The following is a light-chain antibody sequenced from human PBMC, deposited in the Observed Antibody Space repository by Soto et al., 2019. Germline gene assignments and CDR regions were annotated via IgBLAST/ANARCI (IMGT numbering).Light chain of an antibody. CDR3: QQHNNSPFT. V-gene: IGKV1-6*01. CDR1: QAIRTD. J-gene: IGKJ3*01. CDR2: AAS. Sequence: AIQMTQSPSSLSASVGDTVTITCRASQAIRTDLAWYQQKPGKAPKLLIYAASNLYSGVPSRFSGGGSGTDFILTISSLQPEDFATYYCQQHNNSPFTFGPGTKVAIK.